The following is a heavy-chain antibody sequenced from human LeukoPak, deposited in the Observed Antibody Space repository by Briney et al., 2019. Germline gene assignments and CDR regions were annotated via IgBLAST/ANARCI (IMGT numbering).Heavy chain of an antibody. J-gene: IGHJ4*02. D-gene: IGHD6-19*01. CDR3: AKAYSSGWHRALDY. V-gene: IGHV3-48*03. CDR2: ISCSATTI. Sequence: GGSLRLSCAASGFTFSSYEMNWVRQAPGKGLEWVSSISCSATTIYYADSVKGRFTISRDNSKNTLYLQMNSLRAEDTAVYYCAKAYSSGWHRALDYWGQGTLVTVSS. CDR1: GFTFSSYE.